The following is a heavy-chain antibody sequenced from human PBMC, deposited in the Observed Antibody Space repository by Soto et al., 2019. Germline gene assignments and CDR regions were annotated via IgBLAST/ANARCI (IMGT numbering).Heavy chain of an antibody. Sequence: QLQLQESGPGLAKPSETLSLTCTVSGGSISSSSYYWGWIRQPPGKGLEWIGSIYYSGSTYYNPSLKSRVTISVDTSKNQFSLKLSSVTAADTAVYYCARRLGDTAQYWYFDLWGRGTLVTVSS. J-gene: IGHJ2*01. CDR2: IYYSGST. CDR1: GGSISSSSYY. D-gene: IGHD5-18*01. CDR3: ARRLGDTAQYWYFDL. V-gene: IGHV4-39*01.